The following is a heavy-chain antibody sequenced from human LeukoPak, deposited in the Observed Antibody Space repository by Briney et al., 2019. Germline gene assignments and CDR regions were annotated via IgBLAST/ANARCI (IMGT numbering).Heavy chain of an antibody. Sequence: GGSLRLSCAASVFTFTTSGRHCVRQAPGKGLEWVALIWSDGGNKYYADSVKGRFTISRDNSKNTLYLQMNSLRPDDTAVYYCAKEVNSGSLYCWGQGTLVTVSS. CDR2: IWSDGGNK. CDR3: AKEVNSGSLYC. J-gene: IGHJ4*02. D-gene: IGHD6-19*01. V-gene: IGHV3-30*02. CDR1: VFTFTTSG.